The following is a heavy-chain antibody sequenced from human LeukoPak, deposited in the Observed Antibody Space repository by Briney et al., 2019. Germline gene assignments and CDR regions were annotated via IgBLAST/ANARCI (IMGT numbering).Heavy chain of an antibody. V-gene: IGHV3-30*02. CDR1: GFTFSSYG. Sequence: GGSLRLSCAASGFTFSSYGMHWVRQAPGKGLEWVAFIRYDGSNKYYADSVKGRFTISRDNSKNTLYLQMNSLRAEDTAVYYCAKGRRPMVRGSLPIDYWGQGTLVTVSS. J-gene: IGHJ4*02. CDR3: AKGRRPMVRGSLPIDY. D-gene: IGHD3-10*01. CDR2: IRYDGSNK.